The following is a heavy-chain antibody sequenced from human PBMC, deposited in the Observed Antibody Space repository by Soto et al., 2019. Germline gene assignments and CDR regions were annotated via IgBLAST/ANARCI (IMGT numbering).Heavy chain of an antibody. J-gene: IGHJ6*02. Sequence: GGSLRLSCAASGFTFSSYGMHWVRQAPGKGLEWVAVISYDGSNKYYADSVKGRFTISRDNSKNTLYLQMNSLRAEDTAVYYCAKDLLRYFDPTGYYYYGMDVWGQGTTVTVSS. V-gene: IGHV3-30*18. CDR3: AKDLLRYFDPTGYYYYGMDV. CDR1: GFTFSSYG. CDR2: ISYDGSNK. D-gene: IGHD3-9*01.